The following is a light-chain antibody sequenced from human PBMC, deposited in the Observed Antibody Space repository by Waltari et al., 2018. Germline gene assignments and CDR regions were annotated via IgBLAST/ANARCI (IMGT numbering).Light chain of an antibody. CDR3: QQYYSIPPT. CDR2: AAS. V-gene: IGKV1-NL1*01. CDR1: QGISNS. J-gene: IGKJ1*01. Sequence: DIQMTQSPSSLSASVGDRVTITCRASQGISNSLAWYQQKAGKAPKLLLYAASRLESGVPARFSGSGSGTDYTLTISSLQPEDFATYYCQQYYSIPPTFGQGTKVEIK.